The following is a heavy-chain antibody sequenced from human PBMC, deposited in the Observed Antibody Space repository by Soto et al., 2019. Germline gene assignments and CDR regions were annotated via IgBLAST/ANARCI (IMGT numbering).Heavy chain of an antibody. Sequence: HSDSLALTCAVCGETINSSNWWSSVRKPPGKGLEWIGEIYHSGSTNYNPSLKSRVTISVDKSKNQFSLKLSSVTAADTAVYYCARAPEDYDILTGDYYYYYGMDVWGQGTTVPVS. CDR2: IYHSGST. CDR1: GETINSSNW. CDR3: ARAPEDYDILTGDYYYYYGMDV. J-gene: IGHJ6*02. V-gene: IGHV4-4*02. D-gene: IGHD3-9*01.